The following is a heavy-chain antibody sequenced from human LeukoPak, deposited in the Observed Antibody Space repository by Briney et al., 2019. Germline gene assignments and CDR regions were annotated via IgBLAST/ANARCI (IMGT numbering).Heavy chain of an antibody. D-gene: IGHD6-13*01. Sequence: GGSLRLSCAASGFTVSSNYTSWVRQPPGKGPEWVSVIYSDGSTYYADSVKGRFTISRDTSKNTLYLQMNSLRTEDTAVYYCARDLAAGGTYPHYWGQGTLVSVSS. CDR3: ARDLAAGGTYPHY. J-gene: IGHJ4*02. CDR1: GFTVSSNY. V-gene: IGHV3-53*01. CDR2: IYSDGST.